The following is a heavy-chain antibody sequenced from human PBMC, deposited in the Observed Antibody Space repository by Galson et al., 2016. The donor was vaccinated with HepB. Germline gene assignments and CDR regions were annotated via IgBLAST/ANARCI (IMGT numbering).Heavy chain of an antibody. J-gene: IGHJ4*02. V-gene: IGHV1-2*02. CDR3: ARGEVVVTGILALRYFDY. CDR2: INPYNSDT. Sequence: SVKVSCKASGYTFTGYYIHWVRQAPGQGLEWMGWINPYNSDTNYAQKFQGRVTMPRDTSISTAYMDLNRLRSDDSAVYYCARGEVVVTGILALRYFDYWGQGTLVTVSS. D-gene: IGHD2-21*02. CDR1: GYTFTGYY.